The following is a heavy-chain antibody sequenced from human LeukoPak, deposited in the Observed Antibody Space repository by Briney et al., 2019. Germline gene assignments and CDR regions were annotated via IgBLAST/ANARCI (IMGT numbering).Heavy chain of an antibody. CDR3: ARDRGNPDSFSI. J-gene: IGHJ3*02. Sequence: GGSLRLSCAASGYNFSPFWMHWVRQAPGKGLVWVSHINADGSTIVYADPVKGRFTISRDNAKNTLFLQMDSLRAEDTAVYYCARDRGNPDSFSIWGQGTVVTVSS. D-gene: IGHD3-10*01. V-gene: IGHV3-74*01. CDR1: GYNFSPFW. CDR2: INADGSTI.